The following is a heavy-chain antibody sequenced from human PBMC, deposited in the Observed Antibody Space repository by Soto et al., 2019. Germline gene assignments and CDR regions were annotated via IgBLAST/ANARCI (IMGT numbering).Heavy chain of an antibody. CDR2: ISFDGSNK. CDR1: GFTFSTYT. CDR3: ARDYSTTAPFGY. D-gene: IGHD2-21*01. J-gene: IGHJ4*02. V-gene: IGHV3-30*14. Sequence: QVQLVESGGGVVQPGRSLRLSCAASGFTFSTYTLHWVRQAPGKGLEWVAVISFDGSNKYYADSLEGRFTISRDNSKNTLYLEMNSLRAEDTGLYYWARDYSTTAPFGYWGQGNLVTASS.